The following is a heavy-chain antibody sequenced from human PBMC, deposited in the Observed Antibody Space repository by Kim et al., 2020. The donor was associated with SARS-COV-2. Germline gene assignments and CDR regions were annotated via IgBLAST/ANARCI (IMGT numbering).Heavy chain of an antibody. CDR2: STT. D-gene: IGHD2-15*01. J-gene: IGHJ4*02. Sequence: STTNYADSVKGRVTISRDNAKNTLYLKMNSLRAEDTAVYYCARGGGPDYWGQGTLVTVSS. V-gene: IGHV3-74*01. CDR3: ARGGGPDY.